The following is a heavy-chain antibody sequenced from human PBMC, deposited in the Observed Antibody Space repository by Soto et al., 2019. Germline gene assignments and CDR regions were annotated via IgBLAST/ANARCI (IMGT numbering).Heavy chain of an antibody. CDR3: AKGTSYYDSSGFDY. J-gene: IGHJ4*02. V-gene: IGHV3-23*01. Sequence: EVQLLESGGDLLQPGGSLRLSCAASGFTFSNYAMTWVHQAPGKGLEWVSVISGSGGSTYYADSVKGRFTISRDTSKNTLYLQMNNLRAEDTALYYCAKGTSYYDSSGFDYWGQGTLVTVSS. D-gene: IGHD3-22*01. CDR2: ISGSGGST. CDR1: GFTFSNYA.